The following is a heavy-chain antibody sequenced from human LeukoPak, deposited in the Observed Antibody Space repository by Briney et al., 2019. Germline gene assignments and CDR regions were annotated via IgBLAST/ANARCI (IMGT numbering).Heavy chain of an antibody. CDR3: ARDWAPMVRYWFDP. CDR1: GGTFSSYA. V-gene: IGHV1-69*04. J-gene: IGHJ5*02. D-gene: IGHD3-10*01. Sequence: GGSVKVSCKASGGTFSSYAISWVRQAPGQGLEWMGRIIPIFGIANYAQKFQGRVTITADKSTSTAYMELSSLRSEDTAVYYCARDWAPMVRYWFDPWGQGTLVAVSS. CDR2: IIPIFGIA.